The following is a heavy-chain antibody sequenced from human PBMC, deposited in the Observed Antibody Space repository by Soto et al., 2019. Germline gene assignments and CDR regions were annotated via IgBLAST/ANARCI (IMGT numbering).Heavy chain of an antibody. V-gene: IGHV3-15*07. D-gene: IGHD3-3*01. J-gene: IGHJ6*02. CDR1: GFTFSNAW. CDR3: TTDRSGAGLRFLEWLPQYYYYYYGMDV. CDR2: IKSKTDGGTT. Sequence: GESLKISCAASGFTFSNAWMNWVRQAPGKGLEWVGRIKSKTDGGTTDYAAPVKGRFTISRDDSKNTLYLQMNSLKTEDTAVYYCTTDRSGAGLRFLEWLPQYYYYYYGMDVWGQGTTVTVSS.